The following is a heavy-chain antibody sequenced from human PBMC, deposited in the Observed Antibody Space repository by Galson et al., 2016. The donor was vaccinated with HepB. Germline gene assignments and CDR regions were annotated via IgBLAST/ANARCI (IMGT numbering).Heavy chain of an antibody. CDR1: GFIFSVYN. D-gene: IGHD3-16*01. CDR2: ITSSSDTM. Sequence: FLRLSCAASGFIFSVYNMNWARQAPGKGLEWIAWITSSSDTMYYADSVKGRFTISRDNAKNSLYLEMNSLRDEDTAVYYCARDDYFRLGYWGQGTLVTVSS. CDR3: ARDDYFRLGY. J-gene: IGHJ4*02. V-gene: IGHV3-48*02.